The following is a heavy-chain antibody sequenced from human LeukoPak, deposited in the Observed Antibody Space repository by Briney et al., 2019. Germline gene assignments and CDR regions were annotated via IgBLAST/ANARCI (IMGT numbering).Heavy chain of an antibody. CDR3: ANRPAAAGIVSCFAP. CDR2: ISGSGGST. V-gene: IGHV3-23*01. CDR1: GFTFSSYA. D-gene: IGHD6-13*01. Sequence: PGGSLRLSCAASGFTFSSYAMSWVRQAPGKGLEWVSAISGSGGSTYYADSVKGRFTISRDNSKNTLYLQMNSLRAEDTAVYYCANRPAAAGIVSCFAPWGQGTLVTVSS. J-gene: IGHJ5*02.